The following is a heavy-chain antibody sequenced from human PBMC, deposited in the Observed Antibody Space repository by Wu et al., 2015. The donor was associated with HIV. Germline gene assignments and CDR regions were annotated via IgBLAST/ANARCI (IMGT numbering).Heavy chain of an antibody. CDR2: MNPKSGNT. CDR3: VRDADGIVGAKIGRYFDV. J-gene: IGHJ2*01. D-gene: IGHD1-26*01. V-gene: IGHV1-8*01. Sequence: QVQLVQSGAEVKKPGASVKVSCKASGYSFISYDTHWVRQATGQGLEWMGWMNPKSGNTGYAQKFQGRVTMTRNTSILTAYMELTNLTSEDTAVYYCVRDADGIVGAKIGRYFDVWGRGSLVRVSS. CDR1: GYSFISYD.